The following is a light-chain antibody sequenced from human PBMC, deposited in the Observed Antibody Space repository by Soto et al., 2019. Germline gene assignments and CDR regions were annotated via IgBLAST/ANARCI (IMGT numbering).Light chain of an antibody. CDR2: EVN. CDR1: SSDVGGYVY. V-gene: IGLV2-8*01. J-gene: IGLJ2*01. Sequence: QSALTQPPSASESPGQSVTISCTGTSSDVGGYVYVSWYQQYPGKAPKLMIYEVNKRPSGVPDRFSGSKSGNTASLTVSGLQAEDEADYYCSSYAGTNTDVIFGGGTQLTVL. CDR3: SSYAGTNTDVI.